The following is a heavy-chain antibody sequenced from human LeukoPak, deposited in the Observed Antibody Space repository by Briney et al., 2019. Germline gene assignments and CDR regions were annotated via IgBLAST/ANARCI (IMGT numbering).Heavy chain of an antibody. CDR2: IYYIGST. J-gene: IGHJ3*02. CDR1: GDSISSYY. CDR3: ARDYAFDI. Sequence: PSETLSLTCTVSGDSISSYYWSWIRQPPGKGLEWIGYIYYIGSTNYNPSLKSRVTISVDASKNQFSLKLSSVTAADTAVYYCARDYAFDIWGQGTMVTVSS. V-gene: IGHV4-59*01.